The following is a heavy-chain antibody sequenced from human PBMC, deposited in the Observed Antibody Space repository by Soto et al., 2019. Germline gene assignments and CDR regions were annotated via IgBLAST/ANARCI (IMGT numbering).Heavy chain of an antibody. CDR3: ARLYYYDSSGRTVPFDY. CDR2: IYPGDSDT. Sequence: PGESLKISCKGSGYSFTSYWIGWVRQMPGKGLEWMGIIYPGDSDTRYSPSFQGQVTISADKSISTAYLQWSSLKASDTTMYYCARLYYYDSSGRTVPFDYWGQGTLVTVSS. CDR1: GYSFTSYW. J-gene: IGHJ4*02. V-gene: IGHV5-51*01. D-gene: IGHD3-22*01.